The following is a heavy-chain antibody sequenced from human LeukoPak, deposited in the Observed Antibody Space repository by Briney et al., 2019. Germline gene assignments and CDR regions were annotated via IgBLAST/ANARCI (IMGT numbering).Heavy chain of an antibody. J-gene: IGHJ4*02. D-gene: IGHD2-2*01. CDR1: GYTFTSYG. V-gene: IGHV1-18*01. Sequence: ASVKVSCKASGYTFTSYGISWVRQAPGQGLEWMGWISAYNGNTNYAQKLQGRVTMTTDTSTSTAYMELRSLRSDDTAVYYCARVDVVVVPAPTGYWGQGTLVTVSS. CDR2: ISAYNGNT. CDR3: ARVDVVVVPAPTGY.